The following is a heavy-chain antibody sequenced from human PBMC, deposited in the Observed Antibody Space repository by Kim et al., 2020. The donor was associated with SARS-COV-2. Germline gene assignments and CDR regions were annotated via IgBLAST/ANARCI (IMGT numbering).Heavy chain of an antibody. Sequence: SVKVSCKASGGTFSSYAISWVRQAPGQGLEWMGGIIPIFGTANYAQKFQGRVTITADESTSTAYMELSSLRSEDTAVYYCARSPITFGGVIVIGAFDIWGQGTMVTVSS. V-gene: IGHV1-69*13. J-gene: IGHJ3*02. D-gene: IGHD3-16*02. CDR1: GGTFSSYA. CDR2: IIPIFGTA. CDR3: ARSPITFGGVIVIGAFDI.